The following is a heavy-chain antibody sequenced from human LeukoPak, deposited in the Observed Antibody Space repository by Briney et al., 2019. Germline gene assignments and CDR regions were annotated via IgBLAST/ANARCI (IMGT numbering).Heavy chain of an antibody. D-gene: IGHD6-19*01. Sequence: LETLSLTCTVSGGSISSYYWTWIRQPAGKRLEWLGHVFTRGTTNYNASLEGRLTISLDTARNQFSLYLSSVTAADTAMYFCARSSLAVYFDYWGQGTLVTASS. J-gene: IGHJ4*02. CDR3: ARSSLAVYFDY. CDR1: GGSISSYY. V-gene: IGHV4-4*07. CDR2: VFTRGTT.